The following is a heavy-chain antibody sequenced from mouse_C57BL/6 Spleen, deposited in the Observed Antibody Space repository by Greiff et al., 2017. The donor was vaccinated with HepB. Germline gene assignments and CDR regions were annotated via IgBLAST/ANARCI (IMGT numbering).Heavy chain of an antibody. V-gene: IGHV1-64*01. CDR1: GYTFTSYW. CDR2: IHPNSGST. Sequence: QVQLQQPGAELVKPGASVKLSCKASGYTFTSYWMHWVKQRPGQGLEWIGMIHPNSGSTNYNEKFKSKATLTVDKSSSTAYMQLSSLTSEDSAVYYCASGRDDYDGVYFDYWGQGTTLTVSS. CDR3: ASGRDDYDGVYFDY. D-gene: IGHD2-4*01. J-gene: IGHJ2*01.